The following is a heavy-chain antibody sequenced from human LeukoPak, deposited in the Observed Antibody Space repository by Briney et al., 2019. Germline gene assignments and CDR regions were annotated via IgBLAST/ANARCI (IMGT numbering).Heavy chain of an antibody. Sequence: ASVMVSCKTSGYTFTNHGISWVRQAPGQGLEWMGWISGYNGNTNYVQKFRGRITMTTDTSTSTAYLHLRSLSSDDTALYYCARDLSLGRHDDGEPFDSWGQGNLVTVSS. CDR2: ISGYNGNT. V-gene: IGHV1-18*01. J-gene: IGHJ4*02. CDR3: ARDLSLGRHDDGEPFDS. D-gene: IGHD4-17*01. CDR1: GYTFTNHG.